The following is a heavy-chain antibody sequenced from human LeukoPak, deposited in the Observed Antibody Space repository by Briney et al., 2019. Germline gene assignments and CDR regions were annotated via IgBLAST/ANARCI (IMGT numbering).Heavy chain of an antibody. J-gene: IGHJ4*02. CDR1: GYTFTGYY. D-gene: IGHD3-22*01. V-gene: IGHV1-2*02. CDR3: AREWRYYDNNIFDY. Sequence: ASVKVSCKASGYTFTGYYVHWVRQAPGQGLEWMGWINPNSGVTNYAQKFQGRVIMTRDTSISTADMELCRLRSDDTAVYYCAREWRYYDNNIFDYWGQGTLVTVSS. CDR2: INPNSGVT.